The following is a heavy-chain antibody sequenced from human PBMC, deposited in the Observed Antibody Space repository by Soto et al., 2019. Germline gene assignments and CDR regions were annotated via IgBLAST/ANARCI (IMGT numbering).Heavy chain of an antibody. D-gene: IGHD2-8*01. J-gene: IGHJ4*02. CDR1: GFTFSTYG. V-gene: IGHV3-33*01. CDR3: ARGFFAEVYAAYFDH. Sequence: QVHLVESGGGVVQPGTSLRLSCAGSGFTFSTYGMHWVRHAPGKGLEYVAGVRYDGRAEYYVDSVRGRFTISRDNYKNMLFLQMSSLRAEDTAVYYCARGFFAEVYAAYFDHWGQGTPVTVSS. CDR2: VRYDGRAE.